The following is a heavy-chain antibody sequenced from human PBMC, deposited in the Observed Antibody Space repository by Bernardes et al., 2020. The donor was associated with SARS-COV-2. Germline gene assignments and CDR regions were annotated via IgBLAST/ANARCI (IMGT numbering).Heavy chain of an antibody. V-gene: IGHV3-66*02. CDR1: GFTVSSNY. Sequence: GGSLRLSGTASGFTVSSNYVSCVRQAPGKGLECVSVINSGGTTFYADSVKGRFTLSRDDSKNTLYIQMNSLRPDDTAVYYCAREVDDWGQGTLVTVSA. J-gene: IGHJ4*02. CDR2: INSGGTT. CDR3: AREVDD.